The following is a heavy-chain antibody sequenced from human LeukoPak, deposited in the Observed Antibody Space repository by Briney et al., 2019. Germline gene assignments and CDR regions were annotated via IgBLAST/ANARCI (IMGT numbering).Heavy chain of an antibody. CDR1: GGSFSGYY. D-gene: IGHD4-23*01. Sequence: SETLSLTCAVYGGSFSGYYWSWIRQPPGKGLEWIGEINHSGSTNYNPSLKSRVTISVDTSKNQFSLKLSSVTAADTAVYYCARVGGNLFDYWGQGTLVTVSS. CDR2: INHSGST. CDR3: ARVGGNLFDY. V-gene: IGHV4-34*01. J-gene: IGHJ4*02.